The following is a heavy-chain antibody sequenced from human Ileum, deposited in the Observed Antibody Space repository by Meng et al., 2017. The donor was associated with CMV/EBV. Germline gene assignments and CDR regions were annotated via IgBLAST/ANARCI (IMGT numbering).Heavy chain of an antibody. CDR3: ARGPGGIGDFNFDY. Sequence: QVPLVESGPGLWKPSETLTRTCTVAGDSITSFYWSWIRQVAGKALEWIGRIYHGGSTNYNPSRKSRVTLSVDTSKNQFSMSLTSVTAADTAVYYCARGPGGIGDFNFDYWGQGTLVTVSS. CDR2: IYHGGST. CDR1: GDSITSFY. V-gene: IGHV4-4*07. J-gene: IGHJ4*02. D-gene: IGHD3-16*01.